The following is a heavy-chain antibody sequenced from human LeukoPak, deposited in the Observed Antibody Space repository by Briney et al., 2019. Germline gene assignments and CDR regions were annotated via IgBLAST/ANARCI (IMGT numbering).Heavy chain of an antibody. D-gene: IGHD3-22*01. V-gene: IGHV1-2*02. CDR3: AKGRGYYDTGASDS. Sequence: ASVKVSCKASGYKFTDNYLHWVRQAPGQGLDWLAWINPNSGDTKFEQKFQGRLTLTRDTSISTAYLELTGLIFDDTAAYYCAKGRGYYDTGASDSWGQGTLVTVSS. CDR1: GYKFTDNY. J-gene: IGHJ4*02. CDR2: INPNSGDT.